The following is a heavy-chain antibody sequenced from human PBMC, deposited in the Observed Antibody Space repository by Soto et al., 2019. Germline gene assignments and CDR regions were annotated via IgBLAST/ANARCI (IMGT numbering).Heavy chain of an antibody. D-gene: IGHD3-3*01. CDR2: VSTYNTNT. J-gene: IGHJ5*02. V-gene: IGHV1-18*01. Sequence: ASVKVSCKTSGYTFSDYGLAWLRQTPGQRPEWMGWVSTYNTNTNYAQKFQGRVTMTTDTSTTTTSMELRSLRSDDTAVYYCAAFSALIFGVVNLRGPWGQGTLVTVSS. CDR3: AAFSALIFGVVNLRGP. CDR1: GYTFSDYG.